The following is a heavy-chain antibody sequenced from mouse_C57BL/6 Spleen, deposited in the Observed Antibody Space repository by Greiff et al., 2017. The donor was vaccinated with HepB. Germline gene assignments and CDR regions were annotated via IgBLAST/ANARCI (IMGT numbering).Heavy chain of an antibody. CDR3: ARRGVTTVPYAMDY. J-gene: IGHJ4*01. CDR1: GYAFSSYW. CDR2: IYPGDGDT. Sequence: QVQLQQSGAELVKPGASVKISCKASGYAFSSYWMNWVKQRPGKGLEWIGQIYPGDGDTNYNGKFKGKATLTADKSSSTAYMQLSSLTSEDSAVYFCARRGVTTVPYAMDYWGQGTSVTVSS. D-gene: IGHD1-1*01. V-gene: IGHV1-80*01.